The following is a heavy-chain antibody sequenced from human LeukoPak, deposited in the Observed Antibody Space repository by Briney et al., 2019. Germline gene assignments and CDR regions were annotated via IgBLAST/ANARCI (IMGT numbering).Heavy chain of an antibody. CDR1: GFTLSNYA. Sequence: GRSLRLSCAASGFTLSNYAMHWVRQAPGKGLEWVTNISFDGRNTHYVDSVKGRFTISRDNSKNTLYLQMSSLRPEDTAVYYCTRGPATDYYDTSGYCDYWGQGTLITVSS. CDR2: ISFDGRNT. V-gene: IGHV3-30*04. D-gene: IGHD3-22*01. CDR3: TRGPATDYYDTSGYCDY. J-gene: IGHJ4*02.